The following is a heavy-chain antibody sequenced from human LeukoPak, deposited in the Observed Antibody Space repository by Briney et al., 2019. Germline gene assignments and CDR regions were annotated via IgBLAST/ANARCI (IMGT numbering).Heavy chain of an antibody. J-gene: IGHJ6*02. Sequence: SETLSLTCAVYGGSFSGYYWSWIRQPPGKGLEWIGEINHSGSTNYNPSLKSRVTISVDTSKNQFSLKLSSVTAAHTAVYYCARLPKLRWSPRDYYYYGMDVWGQGTTVTVSS. D-gene: IGHD4-23*01. V-gene: IGHV4-34*01. CDR3: ARLPKLRWSPRDYYYYGMDV. CDR2: INHSGST. CDR1: GGSFSGYY.